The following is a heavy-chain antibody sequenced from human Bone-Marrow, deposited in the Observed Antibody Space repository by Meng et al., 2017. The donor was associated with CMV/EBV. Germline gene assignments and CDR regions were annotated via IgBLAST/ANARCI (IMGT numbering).Heavy chain of an antibody. Sequence: ASVKVSCKASGYTFTGYYMHWVRQAPGQGLEWMGWINPNSGGTNYAQKFQGRVTMTRDTSISTAYMELSRLRSDDTAVYYCANLGYCSSTGCYRSMDVWGQGTTVTVSS. CDR3: ANLGYCSSTGCYRSMDV. V-gene: IGHV1-2*02. CDR2: INPNSGGT. D-gene: IGHD2-2*02. J-gene: IGHJ6*02. CDR1: GYTFTGYY.